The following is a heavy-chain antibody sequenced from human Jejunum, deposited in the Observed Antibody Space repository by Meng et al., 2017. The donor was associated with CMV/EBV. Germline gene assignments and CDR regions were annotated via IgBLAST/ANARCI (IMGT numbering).Heavy chain of an antibody. V-gene: IGHV3-30*04. CDR3: ARGAYCRNNNCYPGYFDY. D-gene: IGHD2-2*01. CDR1: FTFSTYV. J-gene: IGHJ4*02. CDR2: ILYDASNK. Sequence: FTFSTYVMDWVRQAPGKGLEWVSGILYDASNKYCADSVKGRFTISRDNSKNTLYLQMDDLRAEDTAVYYCARGAYCRNNNCYPGYFDYWGKG.